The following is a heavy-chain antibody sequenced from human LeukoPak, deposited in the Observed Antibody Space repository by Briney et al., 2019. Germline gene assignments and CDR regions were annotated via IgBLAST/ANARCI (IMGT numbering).Heavy chain of an antibody. CDR3: AREGRRDGYTYDAFDI. J-gene: IGHJ3*02. CDR1: GFTFSSYG. CDR2: IWYDGSNK. Sequence: PGGSLRLSCAASGFTFSSYGMHWVRQAPHEGLERVAVIWYDGSNKYYADSVKGRFTISRDNSKNTLYLQMNSLRAEDTAVYYCAREGRRDGYTYDAFDIWGQGTMVTVYS. V-gene: IGHV3-33*01. D-gene: IGHD5-24*01.